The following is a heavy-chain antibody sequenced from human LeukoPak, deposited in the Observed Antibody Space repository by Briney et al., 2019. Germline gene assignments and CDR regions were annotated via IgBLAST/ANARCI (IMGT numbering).Heavy chain of an antibody. CDR1: GGSISSYY. J-gene: IGHJ4*02. D-gene: IGHD6-19*01. CDR3: ARETFDYSSGWASFDY. Sequence: PSETLSLTCTVSGGSISSYYWSWIRQPPGKGLEWIGYIYYSGSTNYNPSLKSRVTISVDTSKNQFSLKLSSVTAADTAVYYCARETFDYSSGWASFDYWGQGTLVTVSS. CDR2: IYYSGST. V-gene: IGHV4-59*01.